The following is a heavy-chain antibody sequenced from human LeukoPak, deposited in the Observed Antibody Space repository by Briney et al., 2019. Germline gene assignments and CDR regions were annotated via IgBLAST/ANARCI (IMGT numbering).Heavy chain of an antibody. CDR3: ARVRWAGGYSYGLFDY. V-gene: IGHV3-74*01. Sequence: GGSLRLSCAASGFTFSSYWMHWVRHAPGKGLVWVSRINSDGSSTSYADSVKGRFTISRDNAKNSLYLQMNSLRAEDTAVYYCARVRWAGGYSYGLFDYWGQGTLVTVSS. CDR2: INSDGSST. D-gene: IGHD5-18*01. CDR1: GFTFSSYW. J-gene: IGHJ4*02.